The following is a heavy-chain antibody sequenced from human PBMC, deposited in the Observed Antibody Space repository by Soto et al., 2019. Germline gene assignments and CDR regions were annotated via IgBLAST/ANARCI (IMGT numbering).Heavy chain of an antibody. CDR3: ARAGYGDYAWYYYYYMDV. V-gene: IGHV3-48*01. CDR2: ISSSSSTI. CDR1: GFTFSSYS. D-gene: IGHD4-17*01. Sequence: EVQLVESGGGLVQPGGSLRLSCAASGFTFSSYSMNWVRQAPGKGLEWVSYISSSSSTIYYADSVKGRFTISRDNAKNSLYLQMNSLRAEDTAVYYCARAGYGDYAWYYYYYMDVWGKGTTVTVSS. J-gene: IGHJ6*03.